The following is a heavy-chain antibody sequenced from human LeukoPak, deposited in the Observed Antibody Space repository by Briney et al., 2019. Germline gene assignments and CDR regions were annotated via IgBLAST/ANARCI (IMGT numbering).Heavy chain of an antibody. D-gene: IGHD3-22*01. CDR3: AREGIVVSTAFDI. CDR2: IYYSGST. J-gene: IGHJ3*02. V-gene: IGHV4-59*01. Sequence: SGTLSLTCTVSGGSISSYYWSWIRQPPGKGLEWIGYIYYSGSTNYNPSLKSRVTISVDTSKNQFSLKLSSVTAADTAVYYCAREGIVVSTAFDIWGQGTMVTVSS. CDR1: GGSISSYY.